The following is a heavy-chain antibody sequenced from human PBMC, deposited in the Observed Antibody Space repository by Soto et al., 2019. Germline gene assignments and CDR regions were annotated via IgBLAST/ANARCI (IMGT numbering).Heavy chain of an antibody. CDR1: GYTFTNYG. D-gene: IGHD1-26*01. V-gene: IGHV1-18*01. Sequence: QVRLVQSGAEVKRPGASVRVSCKASGYTFTNYGITWVRQVPGQGLEWMGWASAYNRNTNYAQKFEDRVIMTTDTSTGTPHMGLTSPRYDDTALYFCARRSPWEALLYWGQGTLVTVSS. J-gene: IGHJ4*02. CDR3: ARRSPWEALLY. CDR2: ASAYNRNT.